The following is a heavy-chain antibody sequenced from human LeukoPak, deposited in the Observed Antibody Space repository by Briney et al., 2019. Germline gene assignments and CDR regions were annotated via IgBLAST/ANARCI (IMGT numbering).Heavy chain of an antibody. Sequence: GGSLRLSCAASGFTFSSYAMHWVRQAPGKGLEWVAVISYDGSNKYYADSVKGRFTISRDNSKNTLYLQMNSLRAEDTAVYYCARDLGYSYGPKRIYYYGMDVWGQGTTVTVSS. CDR2: ISYDGSNK. J-gene: IGHJ6*02. D-gene: IGHD5-18*01. CDR3: ARDLGYSYGPKRIYYYGMDV. CDR1: GFTFSSYA. V-gene: IGHV3-30*04.